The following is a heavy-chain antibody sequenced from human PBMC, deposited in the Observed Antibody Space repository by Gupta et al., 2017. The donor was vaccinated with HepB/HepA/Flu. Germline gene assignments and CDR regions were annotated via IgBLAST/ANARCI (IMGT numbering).Heavy chain of an antibody. D-gene: IGHD6-6*01. CDR3: ARASIYYYYMDV. J-gene: IGHJ6*03. CDR1: GGSISSYS. CDR2: IYYSGST. V-gene: IGHV4-59*01. Sequence: QVQLQESGPGLVKPSETLSLTCTVSGGSISSYSWSWIRQPPGKGLEWIGYIYYSGSTNYNPSLKSRVTISVDTSKNQFSLKLSSVTAADTAVYYCARASIYYYYMDVWGKGTTVTVSS.